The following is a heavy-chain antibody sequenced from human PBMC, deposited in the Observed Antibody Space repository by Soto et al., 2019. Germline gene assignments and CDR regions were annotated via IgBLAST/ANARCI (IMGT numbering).Heavy chain of an antibody. CDR2: IDPSDSYT. CDR1: GYSFPSYW. CDR3: ARRELGISDYYGMDV. V-gene: IGHV5-10-1*01. Sequence: GESLKISCKGSGYSFPSYWISWVRQMPGKGLEWMGRIDPSDSYTNYSPSFQGHVTISADKSISTAYLQWSSLKASDTAMYYCARRELGISDYYGMDVWGQGTTVTVSS. J-gene: IGHJ6*02. D-gene: IGHD7-27*01.